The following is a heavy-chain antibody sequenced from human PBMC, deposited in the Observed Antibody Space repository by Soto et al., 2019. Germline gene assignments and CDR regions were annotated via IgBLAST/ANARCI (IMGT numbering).Heavy chain of an antibody. D-gene: IGHD3-3*02. CDR2: LYYGRSA. CDR1: GDSTSSYY. CDR3: ARLAPDIVLLASEDV. J-gene: IGHJ6*02. V-gene: IGHV4-59*01. Sequence: SETLSLTCAFSGDSTSSYYCMWIRQPPGKGLESIGYLYYGRSANYNPSLKSRVTLSVDTSTNQCSLTLSSMTAADTAVYYCARLAPDIVLLASEDVWGQGTTVTVSS.